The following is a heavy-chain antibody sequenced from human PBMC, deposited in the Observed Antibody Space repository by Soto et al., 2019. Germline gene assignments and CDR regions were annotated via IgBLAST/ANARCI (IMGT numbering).Heavy chain of an antibody. D-gene: IGHD3-10*01. J-gene: IGHJ4*02. V-gene: IGHV3-33*01. Sequence: GGSLRLSCAASGYTFSSYGIHWVRQAPGKGLEWVAVIWYDGSNKYYADSVKGRFTISRDNSKNTLYLQMNSLRAEDTAVYYCARGPLYYYGSGSYYTPLNYWGQGTLVTVSS. CDR3: ARGPLYYYGSGSYYTPLNY. CDR1: GYTFSSYG. CDR2: IWYDGSNK.